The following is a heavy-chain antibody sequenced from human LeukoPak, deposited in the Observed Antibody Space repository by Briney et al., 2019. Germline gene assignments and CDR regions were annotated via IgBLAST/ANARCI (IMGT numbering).Heavy chain of an antibody. CDR3: AAAPQYDILSFDL. D-gene: IGHD3-9*01. V-gene: IGHV1-58*01. CDR1: GFTFTSSA. CDR2: IVVGSGNT. J-gene: IGHJ2*01. Sequence: SVKVSCKASGFTFTSSAVEWVRQARGQRLEWIGWIVVGSGNTNYAQKFQERVTITRDMSTSTAYMELSSLRSEDTAVYYCAAAPQYDILSFDLWGRGTLVTVSS.